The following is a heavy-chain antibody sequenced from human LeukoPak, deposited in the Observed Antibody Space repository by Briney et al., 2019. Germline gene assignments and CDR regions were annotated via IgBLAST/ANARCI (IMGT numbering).Heavy chain of an antibody. CDR2: IYYSGST. V-gene: IGHV4-39*07. J-gene: IGHJ6*03. CDR1: GGSISSSSYY. Sequence: PSETLSLTCTVSGGSISSSSYYWGWIRQPPGKGLEWIGSIYYSGSTYYNPSLKSRVTISVDTSKNQFSLKLSSVTAADTAVYYCARGGDMDTVQLWLSDYYYYMDVWGKGTTVTVSS. CDR3: ARGGDMDTVQLWLSDYYYYMDV. D-gene: IGHD5-18*01.